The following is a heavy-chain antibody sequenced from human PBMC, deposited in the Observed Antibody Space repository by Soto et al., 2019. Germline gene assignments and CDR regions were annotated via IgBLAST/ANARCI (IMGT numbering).Heavy chain of an antibody. CDR1: GGSISSYY. V-gene: IGHV4-59*01. D-gene: IGHD6-13*01. CDR3: ARDGAAGTPYYYGMDV. CDR2: IYYSGST. Sequence: PSETLSLTCTVSGGSISSYYWSWIRQPPGKGLEWIGYIYYSGSTNYNPSLKSRVTISVDTSKNQFSLKLSSVTAADTAVYYCARDGAAGTPYYYGMDVWGQGTTVTVSS. J-gene: IGHJ6*02.